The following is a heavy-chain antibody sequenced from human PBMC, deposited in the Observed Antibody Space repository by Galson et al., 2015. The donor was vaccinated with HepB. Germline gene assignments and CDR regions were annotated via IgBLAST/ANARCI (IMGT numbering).Heavy chain of an antibody. V-gene: IGHV1-18*01. J-gene: IGHJ3*02. CDR2: ISTYSGNT. CDR1: GYTFTSSG. Sequence: SVKVSCKASGYTFTSSGISWVRQAPGQGLEWMGWISTYSGNTNYAQKLLDRVTMTTDTSTTTAYMELRSLRSDGTAVYYCVRDKDHAFDIWGQGTMVAVSS. CDR3: VRDKDHAFDI.